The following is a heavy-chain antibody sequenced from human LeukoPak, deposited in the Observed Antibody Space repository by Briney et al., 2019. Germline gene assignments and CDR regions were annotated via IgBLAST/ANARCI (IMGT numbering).Heavy chain of an antibody. J-gene: IGHJ4*02. V-gene: IGHV3-7*03. CDR1: GFTFSTYW. CDR2: INQDGSAK. D-gene: IGHD1-26*01. Sequence: GGSLRLSCAASGFTFSTYWMSWVRQAPGRGLEWVANINQDGSAKFYGDSVKGRFTISRDTSKSTLFLQMTNLRVEDTAVYYCAKPLGGSYLFDLWGPGTLVIFSS. CDR3: AKPLGGSYLFDL.